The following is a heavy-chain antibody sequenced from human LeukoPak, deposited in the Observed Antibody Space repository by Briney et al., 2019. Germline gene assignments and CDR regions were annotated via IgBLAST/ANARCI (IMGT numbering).Heavy chain of an antibody. J-gene: IGHJ4*02. Sequence: GGSLRLSCAASGFTFSNYGMHWVRQAPGKGLEWVAVIWYDGSNKYYADSVKGRFTLSRDNSKNTLFLQMNSLRPEDTAVYFCARDLTQLALFDYWGQGSLVTVSS. V-gene: IGHV3-33*01. CDR3: ARDLTQLALFDY. D-gene: IGHD6-13*01. CDR2: IWYDGSNK. CDR1: GFTFSNYG.